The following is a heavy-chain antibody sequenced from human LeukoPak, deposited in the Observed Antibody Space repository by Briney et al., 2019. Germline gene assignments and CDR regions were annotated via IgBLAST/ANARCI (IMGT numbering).Heavy chain of an antibody. CDR3: ARAKPYYYGSGDFDY. Sequence: GGSLRLSCAASGFTFSSYAMHWVRQAPGQGLGWGAVISYDGSNKYYADSVKGRFTISRDNSKNTLYLQINSLRAEDTAVYYCARAKPYYYGSGDFDYWGQGTLVTVSS. V-gene: IGHV3-30*01. CDR2: ISYDGSNK. D-gene: IGHD3-10*01. J-gene: IGHJ4*02. CDR1: GFTFSSYA.